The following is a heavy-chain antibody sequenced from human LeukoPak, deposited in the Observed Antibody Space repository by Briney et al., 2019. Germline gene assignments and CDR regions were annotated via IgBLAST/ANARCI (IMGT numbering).Heavy chain of an antibody. CDR1: GFTFGTYA. V-gene: IGHV3-23*01. J-gene: IGHJ3*02. CDR3: AKWGITIFGVVSPDAFDI. Sequence: GGSLRLSCAASGFTFGTYAMSWVRQAPGKGLEWVSAISGSGGSTYYADSVKGRFTISRDNSKNTLYLQMNSLRAEDTAVYYCAKWGITIFGVVSPDAFDIWGQGTMVTVSS. CDR2: ISGSGGST. D-gene: IGHD3-3*01.